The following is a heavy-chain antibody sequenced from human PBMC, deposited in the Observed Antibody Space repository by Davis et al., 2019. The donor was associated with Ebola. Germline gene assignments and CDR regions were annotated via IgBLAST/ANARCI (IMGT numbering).Heavy chain of an antibody. CDR2: IYYSGST. V-gene: IGHV4-61*01. CDR3: AITTLGGSGSYYSDYYYGMDV. CDR1: GDSVSSGSYY. Sequence: SETLSLTCTVSGDSVSSGSYYWSWIRQPPGKGLEWIGYIYYSGSTNYNPSLKSRVTISVDTSKNQFSLKLSSVTAADTAIYYCAITTLGGSGSYYSDYYYGMDVWGKGTTVTVSS. D-gene: IGHD3-10*01. J-gene: IGHJ6*04.